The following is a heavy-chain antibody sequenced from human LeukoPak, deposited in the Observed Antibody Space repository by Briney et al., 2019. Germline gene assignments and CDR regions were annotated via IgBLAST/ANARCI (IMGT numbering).Heavy chain of an antibody. J-gene: IGHJ4*02. V-gene: IGHV4-4*02. CDR2: IYYSGST. D-gene: IGHD1-26*01. CDR3: ARVSGSYFDY. CDR1: GGSISSSDW. Sequence: SETLSLTCAVSGGSISSSDWWSWVRQPPGKGLEWLGQIYYSGSTNYNPSLKSRVTISVDKSKNQFSLKLSSVTAADTAVYYCARVSGSYFDYWGLGTLITVSS.